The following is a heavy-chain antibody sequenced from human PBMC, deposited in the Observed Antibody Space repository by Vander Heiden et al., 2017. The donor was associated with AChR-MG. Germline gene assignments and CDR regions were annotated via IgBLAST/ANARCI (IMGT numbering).Heavy chain of an antibody. V-gene: IGHV3-21*01. Sequence: EVQLVESGGGLVKPGESLRLSCVASGFTFSTYSMNWVRQAPGKGLEWVSSVSSRSTYIYYADSVKGRFTISRDNAKNSVFLQMNNLRAEDTAVYYCASRWVREYSGYDHSFNYWGQGTLVTVSS. CDR2: VSSRSTYI. J-gene: IGHJ4*02. D-gene: IGHD5-12*01. CDR3: ASRWVREYSGYDHSFNY. CDR1: GFTFSTYS.